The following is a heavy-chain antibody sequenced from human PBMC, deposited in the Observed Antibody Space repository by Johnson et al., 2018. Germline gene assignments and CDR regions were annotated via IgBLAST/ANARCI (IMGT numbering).Heavy chain of an antibody. J-gene: IGHJ6*02. D-gene: IGHD6-13*01. CDR1: GFTFDDYA. Sequence: VQLVESGGGLVQPGRSLRLSCAASGFTFDDYAMHWVRQAPGKGLEWVSGISWNSGSIGYADSVKGRFTISRDNAKNSLYLQMNSLRAEDTALDYCAKDMWQQLVPSYGRDVWGQGTTVTVSS. CDR2: ISWNSGSI. CDR3: AKDMWQQLVPSYGRDV. V-gene: IGHV3-9*01.